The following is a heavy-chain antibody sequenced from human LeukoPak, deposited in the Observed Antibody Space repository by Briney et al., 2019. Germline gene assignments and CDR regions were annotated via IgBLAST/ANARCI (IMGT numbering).Heavy chain of an antibody. J-gene: IGHJ4*02. Sequence: SETLSLTCTVSGGSISRSRYYWGWLRQPPGKGLEWFGSIYYSGGTYYNPSLKSRVTISVDTSKNQFSLKLSSVTAADTAVDYCSRENGAFSPFGYWGQGTLVTV. CDR1: GGSISRSRYY. CDR2: IYYSGGT. V-gene: IGHV4-39*07. D-gene: IGHD2-8*01. CDR3: SRENGAFSPFGY.